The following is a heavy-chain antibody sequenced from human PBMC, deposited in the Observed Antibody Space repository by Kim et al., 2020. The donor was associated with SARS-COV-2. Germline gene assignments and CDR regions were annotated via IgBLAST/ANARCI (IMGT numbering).Heavy chain of an antibody. V-gene: IGHV3-23*01. Sequence: TYYTDAGKGRFTNSRDNSKNTLYLQMNSLRAEDTAVYYCAKGGWLRQFDYWGQGTLVTVSS. J-gene: IGHJ4*02. D-gene: IGHD5-12*01. CDR2: T. CDR3: AKGGWLRQFDY.